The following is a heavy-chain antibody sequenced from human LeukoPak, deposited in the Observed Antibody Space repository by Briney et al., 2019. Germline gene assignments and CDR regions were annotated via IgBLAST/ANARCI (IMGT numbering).Heavy chain of an antibody. V-gene: IGHV1-2*06. CDR3: ASDPQIFWSGY. CDR2: INPNSGGT. J-gene: IGHJ4*02. CDR1: GYSFTGYY. D-gene: IGHD3-3*01. Sequence: GASVKVSCKASGYSFTGYYMHWVRQAPGQGLEWMGRINPNSGGTNYAQKFQGRVTMTRDTSISTAYMELSRLRSDDTAVCYCASDPQIFWSGYWGQGTLVTVSS.